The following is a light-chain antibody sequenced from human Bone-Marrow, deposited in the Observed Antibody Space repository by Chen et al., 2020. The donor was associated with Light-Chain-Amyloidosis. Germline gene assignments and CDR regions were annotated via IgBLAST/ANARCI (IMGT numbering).Light chain of an antibody. Sequence: DIQMTQSPSSVSASVGDTVTITCRASRATGGWVAWFQQKPGEAPKLLISAASTLHSGVPSRFSGGGSGTEFTLTINGLQSEELATYDWQQANSCPLSFGGGTRVEIQ. CDR3: QQANSCPLS. CDR1: RATGGW. V-gene: IGKV1-12*01. CDR2: AAS. J-gene: IGKJ4*01.